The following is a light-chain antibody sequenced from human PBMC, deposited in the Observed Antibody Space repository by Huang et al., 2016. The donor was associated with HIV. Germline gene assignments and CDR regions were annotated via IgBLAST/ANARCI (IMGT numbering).Light chain of an antibody. CDR3: QQYNNWPWT. CDR1: QSVSSN. J-gene: IGKJ1*01. V-gene: IGKV3-15*01. CDR2: GAS. Sequence: EKVMTQSPATLSVSQGERATLSCRDSQSVSSNLAWYQQKPGQAPRLLMYGASTRATGIPARFSGSGSGTEFTLTISSLQSEDFAVYYCQQYNNWPWTFGQGTKVEIK.